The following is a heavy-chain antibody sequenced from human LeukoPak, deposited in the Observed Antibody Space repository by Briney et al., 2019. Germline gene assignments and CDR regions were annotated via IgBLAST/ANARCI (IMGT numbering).Heavy chain of an antibody. CDR2: IWYDGSNK. CDR1: GFTFSSYG. CDR3: ARGQYDFWSGSPLGGYYFDY. Sequence: GGSLRLSCAASGFTFSSYGMHWVHQAPGKGLEWVAVIWYDGSNKYYADSVKGRFTISRDNSKNTLYLQMNSLRAEDTAVYYCARGQYDFWSGSPLGGYYFDYWGQGTLVTVSS. D-gene: IGHD3-3*01. J-gene: IGHJ4*02. V-gene: IGHV3-33*01.